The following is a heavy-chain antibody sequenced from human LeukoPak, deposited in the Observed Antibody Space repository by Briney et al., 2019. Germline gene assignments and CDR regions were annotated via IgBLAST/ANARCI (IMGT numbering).Heavy chain of an antibody. Sequence: SGPTLVNPTQTLTLTCTFSGFSLGTSGMGVGWIRQPPGKALEWLAIIYWNDDRRFNPSLKSRLTIKKDTSKNQVVLTVTNMDPVDTATYYCAQYPAYGGDYDAFDIWGHGTMVTVSS. D-gene: IGHD2-21*01. V-gene: IGHV2-5*01. CDR1: GFSLGTSGMG. CDR3: AQYPAYGGDYDAFDI. CDR2: IYWNDDR. J-gene: IGHJ3*02.